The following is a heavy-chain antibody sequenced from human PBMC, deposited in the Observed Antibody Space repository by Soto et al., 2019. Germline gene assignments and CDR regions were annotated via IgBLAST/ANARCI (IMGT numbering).Heavy chain of an antibody. CDR3: ARRTETDYYGMDV. J-gene: IGHJ6*02. D-gene: IGHD4-17*01. CDR2: IYSGDSDT. CDR1: GYSFSCYW. V-gene: IGHV5-51*01. Sequence: GESLKISCKGSGYSFSCYWIGWVRQMPGKGLEWMGIIYSGDSDTRYSPSFQGQVTISADKSINTAYLQWSSLKASDTAMYYCARRTETDYYGMDVWGQGTTVTVSS.